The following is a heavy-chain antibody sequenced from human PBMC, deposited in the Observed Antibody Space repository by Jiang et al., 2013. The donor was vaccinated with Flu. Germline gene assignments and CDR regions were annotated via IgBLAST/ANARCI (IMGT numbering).Heavy chain of an antibody. CDR2: INPNSGGA. V-gene: IGHV1-2*04. Sequence: SGAEVKPPGASVKVSRKAAGYMFTGYYIHWMRQAPGQGLEWMGWINPNSGGANYAQRFEDWVTMTRDTSVSTVYMELRRLRSDDTAVYYCARGSGSTDYGDSSANWFDPWGQGTLVTVSS. CDR3: ARGSGSTDYGDSSANWFDP. CDR1: GYMFTGYY. D-gene: IGHD4-17*01. J-gene: IGHJ5*02.